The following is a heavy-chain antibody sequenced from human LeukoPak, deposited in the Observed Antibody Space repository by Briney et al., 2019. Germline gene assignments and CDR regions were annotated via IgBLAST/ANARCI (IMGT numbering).Heavy chain of an antibody. V-gene: IGHV1-18*01. CDR1: GYTFTSYG. CDR2: ISAYNGNT. J-gene: IGHJ5*02. D-gene: IGHD6-13*01. Sequence: SSEKVSCKASGYTFTSYGISWVRQAPGQGLEWMGWISAYNGNTNYAQKLQGRVTMTTDTSTSTAYMELRSLRSDDTAVYYCARDLGSLATSTTWIDPWGQGTLVTVSS. CDR3: ARDLGSLATSTTWIDP.